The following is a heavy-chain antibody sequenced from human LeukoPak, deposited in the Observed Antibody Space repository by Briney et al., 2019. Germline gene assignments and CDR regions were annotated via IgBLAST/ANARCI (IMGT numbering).Heavy chain of an antibody. CDR3: ARDRLDYDFWSGYPEASFDY. D-gene: IGHD3-3*01. J-gene: IGHJ4*02. V-gene: IGHV4-34*01. CDR2: INHSGST. Sequence: SETLSLTCAVYGGSFSGYYWSWIRQPPGKGLEWIGEINHSGSTNYNPSLKSRVTISVDTSKNQFSLKLSSVTAADTAAYYCARDRLDYDFWSGYPEASFDYWGQGTLVTVSS. CDR1: GGSFSGYY.